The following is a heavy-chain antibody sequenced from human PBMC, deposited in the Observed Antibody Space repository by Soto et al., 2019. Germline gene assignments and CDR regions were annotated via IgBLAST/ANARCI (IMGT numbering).Heavy chain of an antibody. V-gene: IGHV4-39*01. CDR2: IFNNGST. CDR3: ARGSTGYSSSWYRY. CDR1: GSSIRNSYYF. Sequence: SETLSLTCTVSGSSIRNSYYFWGWIRQPPGKGLEWIGSIFNNGSTHHNPSLKSRVTISVDTSKNQFSLKLGSVTAADTAVYYCARGSTGYSSSWYRYWGQGTLVTVSS. D-gene: IGHD6-13*01. J-gene: IGHJ4*02.